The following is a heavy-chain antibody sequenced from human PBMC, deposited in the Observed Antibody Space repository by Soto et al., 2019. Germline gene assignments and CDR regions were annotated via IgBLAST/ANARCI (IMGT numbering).Heavy chain of an antibody. V-gene: IGHV3-74*01. CDR1: GFTFSSYW. CDR3: AGDPRGRRDGYNGVY. CDR2: INSDGSST. J-gene: IGHJ4*02. Sequence: EVQLVESGGGLVQPGGSLRLSCAASGFTFSSYWMHWVRQAPGKGLVWVSRINSDGSSTSYADSVKGRFTISRDNAKNTLYLQMNSLRAEDTAVYYCAGDPRGRRDGYNGVYWGQGTLVTVSS. D-gene: IGHD5-12*01.